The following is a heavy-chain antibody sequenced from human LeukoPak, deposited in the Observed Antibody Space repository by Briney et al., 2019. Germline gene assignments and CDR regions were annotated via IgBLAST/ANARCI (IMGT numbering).Heavy chain of an antibody. J-gene: IGHJ6*02. CDR3: ATPGYSSSWLSYYYYGMDV. Sequence: PSETLSLTCTVSGGSISSNNYYWAWIRQPPGKGLEWIGSIYYSGSTYYNPSLKSRVTISVDTSKNQFSLKLSSVTAADTAVYYCATPGYSSSWLSYYYYGMDVWGQGTTVTVSS. CDR1: GGSISSNNYY. D-gene: IGHD6-13*01. CDR2: IYYSGST. V-gene: IGHV4-39*01.